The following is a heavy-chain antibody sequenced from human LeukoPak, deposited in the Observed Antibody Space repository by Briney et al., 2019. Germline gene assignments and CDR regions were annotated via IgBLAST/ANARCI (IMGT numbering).Heavy chain of an antibody. J-gene: IGHJ4*02. CDR1: GDSISRGTYY. V-gene: IGHV4-61*02. Sequence: SETLSLTCTVTGDSISRGTYYWTWVRQPAGKGLEWIGRVFRSGSTYYNPSLKRRVTISIDTSNYQFYLHLRSVTAPAKAVYYCARDSNCYYVSHDKAEDFWGQGTLVTVSS. CDR2: VFRSGST. CDR3: ARDSNCYYVSHDKAEDF. D-gene: IGHD2-21*01.